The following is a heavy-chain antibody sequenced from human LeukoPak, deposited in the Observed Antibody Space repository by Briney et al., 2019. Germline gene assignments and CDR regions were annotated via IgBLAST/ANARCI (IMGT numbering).Heavy chain of an antibody. D-gene: IGHD3-9*01. CDR2: ISGSGGNT. CDR1: GFTFSSYA. CDR3: AKIALLRGPRYHYFDY. Sequence: PGGSLRLSCAASGFTFSSYAMSWVRQAPGKGLEWVSAISGSGGNTYYADSVKGRFTISRDNSKNTLYLQTNSLRAEDTAVNYCAKIALLRGPRYHYFDYWGQGILVTVSS. J-gene: IGHJ4*02. V-gene: IGHV3-23*01.